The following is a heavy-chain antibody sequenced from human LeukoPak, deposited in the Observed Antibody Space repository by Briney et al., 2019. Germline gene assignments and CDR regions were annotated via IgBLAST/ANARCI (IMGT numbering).Heavy chain of an antibody. CDR2: INPNSGGT. Sequence: GASVKVSCKASGYTFTGYYMHWVRQAPGQGLEWMGWINPNSGGTNYAQKFQGRGTMTRDTSISTDYMDLSRLRSDDTAVYYCARDPAFYCSGGSCYPYWGQGTLVTVSS. V-gene: IGHV1-2*02. D-gene: IGHD2-15*01. J-gene: IGHJ4*02. CDR3: ARDPAFYCSGGSCYPY. CDR1: GYTFTGYY.